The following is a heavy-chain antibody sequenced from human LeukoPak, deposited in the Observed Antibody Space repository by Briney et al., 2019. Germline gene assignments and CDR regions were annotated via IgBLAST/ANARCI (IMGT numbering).Heavy chain of an antibody. Sequence: SETLSLTCTVSGXSIRSSSYYWGWIRQPPGKGLEWLANIFYSGSTFYNPSLKSRVTISVDTSQNQFSLKLSSVTAADTAVYYCARPRSGFYFDSWGQGTLVTVSS. J-gene: IGHJ4*02. V-gene: IGHV4-39*01. CDR2: IFYSGST. CDR3: ARPRSGFYFDS. D-gene: IGHD6-19*01. CDR1: GXSIRSSSYY.